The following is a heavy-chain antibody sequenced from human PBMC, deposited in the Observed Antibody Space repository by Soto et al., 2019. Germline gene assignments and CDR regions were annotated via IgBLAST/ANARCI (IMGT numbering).Heavy chain of an antibody. CDR2: VYHPGRI. CDR1: GGSIKTDNW. D-gene: IGHD2-2*01. CDR3: ARKQYQSVSESLGTVSGFDS. Sequence: QVHLKESGPGLVKPSGTLSLSCAVSGGSIKTDNWWSWVRQSPGKGLEWIGEVYHPGRINYTPSLQGRVSISIDTSENQFSLHLIAVTAADTGVYCGARKQYQSVSESLGTVSGFDSWGQGTLVTVSS. V-gene: IGHV4-4*01. J-gene: IGHJ4*02.